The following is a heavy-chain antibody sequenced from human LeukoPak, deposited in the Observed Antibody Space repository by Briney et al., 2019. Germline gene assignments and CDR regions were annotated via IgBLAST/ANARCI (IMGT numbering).Heavy chain of an antibody. D-gene: IGHD3-22*01. V-gene: IGHV3-21*01. J-gene: IGHJ4*02. CDR3: ASGRPRYYYDSSGYYYFDY. Sequence: GGSLRLSCAASGFTFSSYSMNWVRQAPGKGLEWVSSISSSSSYIYYADSVKGRFTISRDNAKNSLYLQMNSLRAEDTAVYYCASGRPRYYYDSSGYYYFDYWGRGTLVTVSS. CDR2: ISSSSSYI. CDR1: GFTFSSYS.